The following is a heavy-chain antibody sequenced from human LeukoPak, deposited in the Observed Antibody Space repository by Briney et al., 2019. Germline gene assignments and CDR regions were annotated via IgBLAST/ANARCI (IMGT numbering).Heavy chain of an antibody. V-gene: IGHV3-7*03. J-gene: IGHJ6*02. CDR3: ARDPQGPPLPLHYYYATDV. CDR2: IKEDGSQK. Sequence: GGSLRLSCATSGFTFSSHWMSWVRQAPGKGLEWVANIKEDGSQKNYVGSVKGRFTISRDNARNSLYLQMNSLRAEDTAIYYCARDPQGPPLPLHYYYATDVWGQGTTVTVSS. CDR1: GFTFSSHW.